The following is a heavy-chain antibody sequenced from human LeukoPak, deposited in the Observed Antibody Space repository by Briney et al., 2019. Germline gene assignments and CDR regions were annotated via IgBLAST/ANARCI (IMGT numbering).Heavy chain of an antibody. CDR2: ISGSGDTT. D-gene: IGHD3-10*01. CDR1: GFTFSIYA. Sequence: GGSLRLSCAASGFTFSIYAMNWVRQAPGKGLEWVSSISGSGDTTWYADSVKGRFTISRDNAKNTLYLQMNSLRAEDTAVYSCATTIISDFDYWGQGTLVTVSS. J-gene: IGHJ4*02. CDR3: ATTIISDFDY. V-gene: IGHV3-23*01.